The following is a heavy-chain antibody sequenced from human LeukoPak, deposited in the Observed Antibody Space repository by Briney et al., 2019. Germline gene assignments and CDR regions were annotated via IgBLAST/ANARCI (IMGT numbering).Heavy chain of an antibody. D-gene: IGHD5-18*01. CDR3: ARRTAMDPFDY. V-gene: IGHV4-59*08. CDR2: IYYSGST. Sequence: SETLSLTCTVSGGSISSYYWSWIRQPPGKGLEWIGYIYYSGSTNYSPSLKSRVTISVDTSKNQFSLKLSSVAAADTAVYYCARRTAMDPFDYWGQGTLVTVSS. CDR1: GGSISSYY. J-gene: IGHJ4*02.